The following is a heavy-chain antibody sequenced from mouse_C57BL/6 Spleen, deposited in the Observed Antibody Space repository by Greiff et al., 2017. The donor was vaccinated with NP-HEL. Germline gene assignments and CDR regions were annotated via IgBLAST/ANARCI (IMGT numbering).Heavy chain of an antibody. Sequence: QVQLKESGPELVKPGASVKISCKASGYTFTDYYINWVKQRPGQGLEWIGWIYPGSGNTKYTAKFKGKATLTVDTSSSTAYMQLSSLTSEDSAVYFCARSGNWDWFAYWGQGTLVTVSA. CDR2: IYPGSGNT. V-gene: IGHV1-84*01. D-gene: IGHD4-1*01. CDR3: ARSGNWDWFAY. J-gene: IGHJ3*01. CDR1: GYTFTDYY.